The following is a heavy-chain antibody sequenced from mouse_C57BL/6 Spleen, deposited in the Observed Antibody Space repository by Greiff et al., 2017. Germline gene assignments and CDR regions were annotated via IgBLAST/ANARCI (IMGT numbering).Heavy chain of an antibody. CDR2: MNPNYGPT. D-gene: IGHD4-1*01. J-gene: IGHJ3*01. V-gene: IGHV1-39*01. CDR1: GYSFTDYN. CDR3: ARSELGRGGFAY. Sequence: EVKLMESGPELVKPGASVKISCKASGYSFTDYNMNWVKQSNGKSLEWIGVMNPNYGPTSYNQKFKGKATLTVDQSSSTAYMPLKSRTSEDYSVYDGARSELGRGGFAYGGQGTLVTVSA.